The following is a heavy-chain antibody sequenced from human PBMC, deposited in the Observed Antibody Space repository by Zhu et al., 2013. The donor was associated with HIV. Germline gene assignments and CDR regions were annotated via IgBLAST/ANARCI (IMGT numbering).Heavy chain of an antibody. J-gene: IGHJ4*02. D-gene: IGHD3-10*01. CDR2: FNPNTGRT. V-gene: IGHV1-2*02. CDR3: ARGGWPHEPIY. Sequence: QVQLVQSGAEMKKPGASVKVSCKASGYIFTAFFIHWVRQAPGQGLEWMGWFNPNTGRTKYAQNFQGRVTMTSDTPITTAYMELSSLTSGDTAVYYCARGGWPHEPIYWGQGTLVPVSS. CDR1: GYIFTAFF.